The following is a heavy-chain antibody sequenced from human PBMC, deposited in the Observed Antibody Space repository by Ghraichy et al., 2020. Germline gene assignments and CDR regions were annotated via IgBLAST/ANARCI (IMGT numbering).Heavy chain of an antibody. D-gene: IGHD3-22*01. CDR3: ARDRHSDSLGRYYNYYYGMDV. CDR2: IYSDGST. J-gene: IGHJ6*01. Sequence: ESLNISCAASGLTVSTYYMTWVRQAPGKGLEWVSTIYSDGSTSYADSVKGRFTISRDTSKNTLYLQMNRLRAEDTAVYFCARDRHSDSLGRYYNYYYGMDVWGQGTTDTVSS. CDR1: GLTVSTYY. V-gene: IGHV3-66*01.